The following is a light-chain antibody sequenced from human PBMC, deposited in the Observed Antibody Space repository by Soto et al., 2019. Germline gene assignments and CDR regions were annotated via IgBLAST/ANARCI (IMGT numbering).Light chain of an antibody. CDR3: QQSYTTLGT. J-gene: IGKJ5*01. Sequence: DIQMTQSPSSLSASVGDRVTITCRASQSIKSYLNWYQQKPGKDPKLLIYGASNLQGGVPSRFSGSGSGTDFTLTISSLQPEDFATYYCQQSYTTLGTFGQGTRLEIK. CDR1: QSIKSY. V-gene: IGKV1-39*01. CDR2: GAS.